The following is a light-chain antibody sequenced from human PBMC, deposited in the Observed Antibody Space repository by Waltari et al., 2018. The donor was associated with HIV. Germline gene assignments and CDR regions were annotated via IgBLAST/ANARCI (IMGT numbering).Light chain of an antibody. V-gene: IGLV2-14*01. CDR3: SSYTSSSTYV. J-gene: IGLJ1*01. Sequence: QSALTQPASVSGSPGQSITISCTGTSRAVGGYHYFSWYQQHPGKAPKLMIYEVSNRPSGVSNRFSGSKSGNTASLTISGLQAEDEADYYCSSYTSSSTYVFGTGTKVTVL. CDR2: EVS. CDR1: SRAVGGYHY.